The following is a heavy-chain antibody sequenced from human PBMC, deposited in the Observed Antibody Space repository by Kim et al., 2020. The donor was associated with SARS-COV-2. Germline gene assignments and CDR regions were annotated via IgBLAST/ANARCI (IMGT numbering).Heavy chain of an antibody. Sequence: GGSLRLSCAASGFTIGNYVMNWVRQAPGKGLEWVAGISRSGDTIGYADSVKGRFTISRDISKNTLYLQLNSLRTEDTAVYYCAKDRAYPGSRGSFEIWGQGTRVIVSS. CDR3: AKDRAYPGSRGSFEI. V-gene: IGHV3-23*01. J-gene: IGHJ3*02. D-gene: IGHD1-26*01. CDR2: ISRSGDTI. CDR1: GFTIGNYV.